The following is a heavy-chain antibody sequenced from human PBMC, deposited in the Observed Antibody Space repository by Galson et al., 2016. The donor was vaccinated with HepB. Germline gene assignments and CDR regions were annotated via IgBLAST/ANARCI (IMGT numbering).Heavy chain of an antibody. Sequence: QSGAEVKKPGESLTISCTTSGYKFTNHWIGWVRQVPGKGLEWMGSVYPGDSETRYSPSFQGQVTVSADKVITTAYLQWSRLKASDTALYSCVRAFSDGTATSPFDYWGPGILVTVSS. CDR3: VRAFSDGTATSPFDY. CDR1: GYKFTNHW. J-gene: IGHJ4*02. D-gene: IGHD5-24*01. V-gene: IGHV5-51*01. CDR2: VYPGDSET.